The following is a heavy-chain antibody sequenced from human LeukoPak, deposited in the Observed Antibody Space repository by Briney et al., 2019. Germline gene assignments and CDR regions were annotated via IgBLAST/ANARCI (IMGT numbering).Heavy chain of an antibody. CDR3: ARVYGSGSYYFHYYYYMDV. J-gene: IGHJ6*03. CDR2: IYYSGST. V-gene: IGHV4-39*07. D-gene: IGHD3-10*01. CDR1: GGSISSSSYY. Sequence: PSETLSLTCTVSGGSISSSSYYWGWIRQPPGKGLEWIGSIYYSGSTYYNPSLKSRVTISVDTSKNQFSLKLSSVTAADTAVYYCARVYGSGSYYFHYYYYMDVWGKGTTVTVSS.